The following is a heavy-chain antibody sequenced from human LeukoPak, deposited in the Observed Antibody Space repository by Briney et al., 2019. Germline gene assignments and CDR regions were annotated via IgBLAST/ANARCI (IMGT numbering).Heavy chain of an antibody. V-gene: IGHV1-2*02. D-gene: IGHD1-26*01. J-gene: IGHJ4*02. CDR3: ARGRRVGATFPLDY. Sequence: ASVKVSCKASGYTFTGYYMHWVRQAPGQGLGWMGWINPNSGGTNYAQKFQGRVTITRDTSISTAYMELSRLRSDDTAVYYCARGRRVGATFPLDYWGQGTLVTVSS. CDR1: GYTFTGYY. CDR2: INPNSGGT.